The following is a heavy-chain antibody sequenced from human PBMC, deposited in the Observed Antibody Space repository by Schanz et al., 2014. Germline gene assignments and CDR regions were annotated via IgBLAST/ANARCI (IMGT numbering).Heavy chain of an antibody. Sequence: VQLVESGGGVVQPGRSLRLSCAAYGFTLSSYAMHWVRQASGKGLEYVSAITRSGGGTYYSDSVKGRFTISRDNSKNTLYLQMSSLRHEDSAVYYCVKDAYCAGDCFPAEYFQHWGQGTLVNVSS. J-gene: IGHJ1*01. CDR1: GFTLSSYA. CDR2: ITRSGGGT. V-gene: IGHV3-64D*06. CDR3: VKDAYCAGDCFPAEYFQH. D-gene: IGHD2-21*02.